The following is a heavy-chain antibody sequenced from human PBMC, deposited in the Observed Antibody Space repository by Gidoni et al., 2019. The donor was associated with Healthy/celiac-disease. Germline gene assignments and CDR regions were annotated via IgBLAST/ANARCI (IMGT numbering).Heavy chain of an antibody. CDR1: GYTFTSYG. CDR2: TSAYNNNT. D-gene: IGHD2-8*01. J-gene: IGHJ6*02. V-gene: IGHV1-18*01. CDR3: ARGIMVYAQYIMDV. Sequence: QVQLVQSGAEVKKPGASVKVSCKASGYTFTSYGIRWVRQAPGQGLEWMGRTSAYNNNTNYAQKLQGRVTMTTDTSTSTAYMELRSLRSDDTAVYYCARGIMVYAQYIMDVWGQGTTVTVSS.